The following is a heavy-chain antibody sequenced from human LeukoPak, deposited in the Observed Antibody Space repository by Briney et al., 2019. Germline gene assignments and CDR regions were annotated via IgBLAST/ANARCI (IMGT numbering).Heavy chain of an antibody. Sequence: SETLSLTCAVSGGSSSSSNLWSWVRQPPGKGLEWIGEIYHSGSTNYNPSLKSRVTISVDKSKNQFSLKLSSVTAADTAVYYCARAEDFYDSSLDYWGQGTLVSVSS. CDR3: ARAEDFYDSSLDY. V-gene: IGHV4-4*02. J-gene: IGHJ4*02. CDR2: IYHSGST. CDR1: GGSSSSSNL. D-gene: IGHD3-22*01.